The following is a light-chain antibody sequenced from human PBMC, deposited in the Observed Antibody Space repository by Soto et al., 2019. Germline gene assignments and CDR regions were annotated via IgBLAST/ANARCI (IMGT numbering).Light chain of an antibody. CDR1: QTISSW. CDR3: PHYNRYSDA. Sequence: DIQMTQSPSTLSGSVGDRVTITCRASQTISSWLAWYQQKPGKAPKLLIYKASTLKSGVPSRFSGSGSGTEFTLTISSLQPDDFATHYPPHYNRYSDAFRHRTQVDIK. J-gene: IGKJ1*01. V-gene: IGKV1-5*03. CDR2: KAS.